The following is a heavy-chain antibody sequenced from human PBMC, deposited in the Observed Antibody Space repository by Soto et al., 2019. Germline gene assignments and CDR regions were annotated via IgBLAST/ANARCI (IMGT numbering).Heavy chain of an antibody. J-gene: IGHJ4*02. D-gene: IGHD2-15*01. V-gene: IGHV4-34*01. Sequence: PSETQRVRKAVDGGNFGDYGGSWIRQQPGKGLEWIGEINHRRSPNYTPSLKSRVTISVETSNTQFSLKLSSVTATDTAVYYCARGTVVTTGGVCLAYWGKGTLVVVFS. CDR2: INHRRSP. CDR3: ARGTVVTTGGVCLAY. CDR1: GGNFGDYG.